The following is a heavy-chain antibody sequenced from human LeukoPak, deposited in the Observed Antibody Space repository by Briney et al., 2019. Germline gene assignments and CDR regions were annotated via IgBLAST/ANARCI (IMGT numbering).Heavy chain of an antibody. Sequence: PGGPLRLSCAPSGFTFRDYYMSWMRQAPGKGLEWLSYINPSGNTIYYADSVRGRFTISRDNAQNSLYLQMHFLRAEDTAVYYCARDLGYGGNPLDTWGQGTLVTVSS. CDR2: INPSGNTI. V-gene: IGHV3-11*01. D-gene: IGHD4-23*01. CDR3: ARDLGYGGNPLDT. CDR1: GFTFRDYY. J-gene: IGHJ5*02.